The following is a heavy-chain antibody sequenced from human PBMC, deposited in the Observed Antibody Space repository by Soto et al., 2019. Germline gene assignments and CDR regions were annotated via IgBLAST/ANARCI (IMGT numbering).Heavy chain of an antibody. Sequence: PSVKVSCKVSGYTLTELSMHWVRQAPGKGLEWMGGFDPEDGETIYAQKFQGRVTMTEDTSTDTAYMELSSLRSEDTAVYYCATGPPHNYYYYGMDVWGQGTTVTVSS. CDR1: GYTLTELS. CDR2: FDPEDGET. CDR3: ATGPPHNYYYYGMDV. V-gene: IGHV1-24*01. J-gene: IGHJ6*02.